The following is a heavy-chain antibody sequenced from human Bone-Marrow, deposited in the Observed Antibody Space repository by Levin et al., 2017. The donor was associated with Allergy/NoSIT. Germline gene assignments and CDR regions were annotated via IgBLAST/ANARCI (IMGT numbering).Heavy chain of an antibody. V-gene: IGHV4-39*01. Sequence: SQTLSLTCTVSGGSISSSSYYWGWIRQPPGKGLEWIGSIYYSGSTYYNPSLKSRVTISVDTSKNQFSLKLSSVTAADTAVYYCARWPPGSGFDYWGQGTLVTVSS. D-gene: IGHD6-19*01. CDR1: GGSISSSSYY. J-gene: IGHJ4*02. CDR3: ARWPPGSGFDY. CDR2: IYYSGST.